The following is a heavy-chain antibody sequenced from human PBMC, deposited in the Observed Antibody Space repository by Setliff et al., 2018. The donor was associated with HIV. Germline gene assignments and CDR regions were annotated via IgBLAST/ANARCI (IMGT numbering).Heavy chain of an antibody. CDR2: VYTSGNT. V-gene: IGHV4-4*07. CDR3: ARDFGGYCSSMSCPGLFDP. J-gene: IGHJ5*02. D-gene: IGHD2-2*01. Sequence: SETLSLTCTVSGDSISSYYWSWIRQPAGKGLEWIGRVYTSGNTNYNPSLKSRVTMSVDTSKKQFSLNLSGLRSEDTAVYYCARDFGGYCSSMSCPGLFDPWGQGTLVTVSS. CDR1: GDSISSYY.